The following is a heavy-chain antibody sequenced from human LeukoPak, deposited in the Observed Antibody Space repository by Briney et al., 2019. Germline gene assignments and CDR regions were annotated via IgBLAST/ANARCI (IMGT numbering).Heavy chain of an antibody. D-gene: IGHD3-22*01. J-gene: IGHJ4*02. V-gene: IGHV3-33*01. CDR3: ARVRNNYDSSGFSAAEY. CDR2: ICYDGTNK. Sequence: GRSLRLSCVVSGISFSSHGMHWVPDAPGKGLEWVAVICYDGTNKDYADSVKGRFTISRGNSKNTLFLQMTSLRAEDTAVYYCARVRNNYDSSGFSAAEYWGQGTLVTVSS. CDR1: GISFSSHG.